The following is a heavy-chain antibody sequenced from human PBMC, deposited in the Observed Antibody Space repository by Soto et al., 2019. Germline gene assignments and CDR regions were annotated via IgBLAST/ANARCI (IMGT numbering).Heavy chain of an antibody. CDR3: ARQGFGPLHGLVDV. CDR1: GGSISSYY. V-gene: IGHV4-59*08. Sequence: QVQLQESGPGLVKPSETLSLSCTVSGGSISSYYWSWFRQSPGKRMEWIGYVHHSWGSSSNPSRHSRVAISLDTSKSQFSLKVTSVTATDTAVYYCARQGFGPLHGLVDVWGQGTTVTVSS. D-gene: IGHD3-10*01. CDR2: VHHSWGS. J-gene: IGHJ6*02.